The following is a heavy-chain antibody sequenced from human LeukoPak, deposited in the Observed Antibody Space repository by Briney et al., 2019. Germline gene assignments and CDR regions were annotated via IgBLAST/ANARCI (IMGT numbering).Heavy chain of an antibody. Sequence: PSQTLSLTCTVSGGSISSGDYYWSWIRQSPGKGLEWIGYIYYSGSTYYNPSLKSRVTISVDTSKNQFSLKLSSVTAADTAVYYCARGNSSSWPLDYWGQGTLVTVSS. D-gene: IGHD6-13*01. CDR3: ARGNSSSWPLDY. J-gene: IGHJ4*02. V-gene: IGHV4-30-4*01. CDR1: GGSISSGDYY. CDR2: IYYSGST.